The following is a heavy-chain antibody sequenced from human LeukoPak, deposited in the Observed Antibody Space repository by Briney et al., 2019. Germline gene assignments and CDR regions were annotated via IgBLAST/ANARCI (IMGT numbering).Heavy chain of an antibody. Sequence: GGSLRLSCAASGFTFSSYAMHWVRQAPGKGLEWVAVISYDGSNKYYADSVRGRFTISRDNSKNTLYLQMNSLRAEDTAVYYCARGFPSTVVVVAATPGFDYWGQGTLVTVSS. J-gene: IGHJ4*02. V-gene: IGHV3-30*04. D-gene: IGHD2-15*01. CDR1: GFTFSSYA. CDR3: ARGFPSTVVVVAATPGFDY. CDR2: ISYDGSNK.